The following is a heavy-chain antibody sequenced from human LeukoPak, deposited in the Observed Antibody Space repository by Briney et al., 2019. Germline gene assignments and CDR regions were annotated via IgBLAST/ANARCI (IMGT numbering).Heavy chain of an antibody. CDR2: RHHIGTA. D-gene: IGHD1-26*01. CDR1: GDSINSGSYY. Sequence: SETLSLTCTVSGDSINSGSYYWGWIRQTPGKGLEWMGSRHHIGTAYHNPSLNSRVTVSVETSKNKFSLKLSSVTAADTAVYYCARESPSGSYCYYCYYMDLWGKGTTVTVSS. CDR3: ARESPSGSYCYYCYYMDL. J-gene: IGHJ6*03. V-gene: IGHV4-39*07.